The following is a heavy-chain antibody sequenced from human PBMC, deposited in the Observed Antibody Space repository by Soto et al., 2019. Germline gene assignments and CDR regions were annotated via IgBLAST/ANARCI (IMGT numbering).Heavy chain of an antibody. Sequence: GGSLRLSCAASGFTFSSYGMHWVRQAPGKGLEWVAVIWYDGSNKYYADSVKGRFTISRDNSKNTLYLQMNSLRAEDTAVYYCARDSPRKIVVVHAPDYWGQGTLVTVSS. J-gene: IGHJ4*02. V-gene: IGHV3-33*01. CDR3: ARDSPRKIVVVHAPDY. CDR1: GFTFSSYG. CDR2: IWYDGSNK. D-gene: IGHD3-22*01.